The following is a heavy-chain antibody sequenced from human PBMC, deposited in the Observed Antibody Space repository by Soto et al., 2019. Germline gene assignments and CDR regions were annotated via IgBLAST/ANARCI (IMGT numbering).Heavy chain of an antibody. J-gene: IGHJ6*02. V-gene: IGHV1-46*01. CDR3: ARDGGGNSVLYYYGMDV. CDR2: INPSGGST. CDR1: GYTFTSYY. D-gene: IGHD2-21*02. Sequence: SVKVSCKASGYTFTSYYMHWVRQAPGQGLEWMGIINPSGGSTSYAQKFQGRVTMTRDTSTSTVYMELSSLRSEDTAVYYCARDGGGNSVLYYYGMDVWGQGTTVTVSS.